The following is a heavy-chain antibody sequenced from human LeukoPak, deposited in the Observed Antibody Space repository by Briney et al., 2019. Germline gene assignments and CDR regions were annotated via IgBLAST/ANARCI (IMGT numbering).Heavy chain of an antibody. CDR2: IYTSGST. CDR1: GGSISSYY. D-gene: IGHD2-15*01. V-gene: IGHV4-4*07. J-gene: IGHJ5*02. Sequence: SETLSPTCTVSGGSISSYYWSWIRQPAGKGLEWIGRIYTSGSTNYNPSLKSRVTMSVDTSKNQFSLKLSSVTAADTAVYYRARDTPCSGGSCYLVPWFDPWGQGTLVTVSS. CDR3: ARDTPCSGGSCYLVPWFDP.